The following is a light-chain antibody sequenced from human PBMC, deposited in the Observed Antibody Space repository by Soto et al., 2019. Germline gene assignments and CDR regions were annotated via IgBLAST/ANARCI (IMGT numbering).Light chain of an antibody. CDR3: GSWDSSLSDYV. V-gene: IGLV1-51*01. J-gene: IGLJ1*01. CDR2: DDD. CDR1: SSNIGGNS. Sequence: QSALAQPPSVSAAPGQRVTISCSGSSSNIGGNSVSWYQQLPGTAPKLLIYDDDKRPSGIPDRFSGSKSGTSATLGITGFQTGDEADYYCGSWDSSLSDYVFGNGTKLTVL.